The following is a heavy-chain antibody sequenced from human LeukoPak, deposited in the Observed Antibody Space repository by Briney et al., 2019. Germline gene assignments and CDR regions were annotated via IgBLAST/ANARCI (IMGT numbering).Heavy chain of an antibody. D-gene: IGHD3/OR15-3a*01. CDR3: ARQGSVGLADAFDV. CDR1: GGSFSSYY. J-gene: IGHJ3*01. CDR2: IYYSGST. Sequence: SETLSLTCTVSGGSFSSYYWSWIRQPPGKGLAWIGYIYYSGSTIYNPSLKSRVAMSVDTSKDQFSLKLTSVTAADTALYYCARQGSVGLADAFDVWGQGTMVTVSS. V-gene: IGHV4-59*08.